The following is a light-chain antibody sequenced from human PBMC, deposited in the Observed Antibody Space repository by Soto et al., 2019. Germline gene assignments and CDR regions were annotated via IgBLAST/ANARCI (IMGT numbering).Light chain of an antibody. J-gene: IGLJ3*02. Sequence: QSALTQPASVSGSPGQSITVSCTGTSSDVGLNYVSWYQQHAGKVPKLIIYEVSNRPSGVSTRFSGSKSGNTASLTISGLQAEDEADYYCSSYTSSGVFGGGTKVTVL. CDR3: SSYTSSGV. CDR1: SSDVGLNY. CDR2: EVS. V-gene: IGLV2-14*01.